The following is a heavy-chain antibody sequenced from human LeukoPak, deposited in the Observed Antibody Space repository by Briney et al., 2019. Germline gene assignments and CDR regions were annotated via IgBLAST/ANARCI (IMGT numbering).Heavy chain of an antibody. V-gene: IGHV4-4*07. CDR3: ARGIRDGLQLSWYFDL. J-gene: IGHJ2*01. CDR2: IYTSGST. D-gene: IGHD5-24*01. Sequence: PSETLSLTCTVSGGSISSYYWNWIRQPAGKGLEWIGRIYTSGSTNYNPSLKSRVTMSVDTSKNQFSLKLSSVTAADTAVYYCARGIRDGLQLSWYFDLWGRGTLVTVSS. CDR1: GGSISSYY.